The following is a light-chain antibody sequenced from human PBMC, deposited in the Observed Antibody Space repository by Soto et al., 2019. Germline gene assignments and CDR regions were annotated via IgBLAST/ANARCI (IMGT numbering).Light chain of an antibody. CDR2: DAS. CDR3: QQYDGLPT. J-gene: IGKJ5*01. V-gene: IGKV1-33*01. Sequence: DIQMTQSPSTLSGSVGDRVTITCRASQTISSWLAWYQQKPGKAPKVLIYDASNLGTGVPSRFSGSGSGTDFTFSISSLQPEDVATYYCQQYDGLPTFGQGTRLEIK. CDR1: QTISSW.